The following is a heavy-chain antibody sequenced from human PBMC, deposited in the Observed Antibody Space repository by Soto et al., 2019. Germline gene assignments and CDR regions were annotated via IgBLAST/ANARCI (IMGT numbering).Heavy chain of an antibody. V-gene: IGHV3-23*01. CDR3: AKVFYYYDSSGYYYFDY. CDR2: ISGSGSTI. D-gene: IGHD3-22*01. CDR1: GFTFSSYA. J-gene: IGHJ4*02. Sequence: GSLRVSCAASGFTFSSYAVSWVRQAPGKGPEWISSISGSGSTIYCADSVKGRFTISRDNSKNTLYLQMSSLRAEDTAVYYCAKVFYYYDSSGYYYFDYWGQGTLVTVSS.